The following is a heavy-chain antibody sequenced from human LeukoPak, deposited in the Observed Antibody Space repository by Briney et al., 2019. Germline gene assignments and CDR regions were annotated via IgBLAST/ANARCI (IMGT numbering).Heavy chain of an antibody. CDR2: IKEDGSEI. CDR1: GFNFSTYW. D-gene: IGHD3-10*01. V-gene: IGHV3-7*01. CDR3: VTDQTGRHPYFFDY. Sequence: GGSLRLSCAASGFNFSTYWMTWVRQVLGKGLEWVANIKEDGSEIYYVDAVKGRFSISRDNAKTSLYLQMNNLSVADTAVYYCVTDQTGRHPYFFDYWGQGTLITVSS. J-gene: IGHJ4*02.